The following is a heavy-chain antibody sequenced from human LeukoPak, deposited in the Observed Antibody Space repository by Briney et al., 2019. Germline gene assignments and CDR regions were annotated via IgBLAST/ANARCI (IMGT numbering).Heavy chain of an antibody. CDR2: ISSSGNTI. D-gene: IGHD3-10*02. CDR1: RFTFSNYE. Sequence: GGSLRLSCAASRFTFSNYEMNWVRQAPGKGLEWVSYISSSGNTIYYADSVKGRFTISRDNAKNSLYLQMNSLRAEDTAVYYCAELGITMIGGVWGKGTTVTISS. J-gene: IGHJ6*04. V-gene: IGHV3-48*03. CDR3: AELGITMIGGV.